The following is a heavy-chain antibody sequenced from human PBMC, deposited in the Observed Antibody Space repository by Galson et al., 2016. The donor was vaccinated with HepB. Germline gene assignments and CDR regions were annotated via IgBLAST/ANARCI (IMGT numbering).Heavy chain of an antibody. J-gene: IGHJ5*02. CDR1: GFSFSRYW. Sequence: SLRLSCAASGFSFSRYWMAWVRQAPGKGLEWLGNIRADGTANDYVGSVKGRFTMSRDNAQKSLFLQMTSLRAEDTAVYYCARENFWKLDHWGRGTPVTVSS. D-gene: IGHD3-3*01. V-gene: IGHV3-7*03. CDR3: ARENFWKLDH. CDR2: IRADGTAN.